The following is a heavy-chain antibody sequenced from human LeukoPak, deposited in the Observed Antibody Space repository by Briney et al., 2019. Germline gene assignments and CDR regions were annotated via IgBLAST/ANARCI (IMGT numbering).Heavy chain of an antibody. CDR1: GGSISSGDYY. J-gene: IGHJ6*02. D-gene: IGHD2-15*01. V-gene: IGHV4-30-4*01. Sequence: SQTLSLTCTVSGGSISSGDYYWSWIRQPPGKGLEWIGYIYYSGSTYYNPSLKSRVTISVDTSKNQFSLKLSSVTAADTAVYYCARDCSGGSCYGNGYYYYGMDVWGQGTTVTASS. CDR2: IYYSGST. CDR3: ARDCSGGSCYGNGYYYYGMDV.